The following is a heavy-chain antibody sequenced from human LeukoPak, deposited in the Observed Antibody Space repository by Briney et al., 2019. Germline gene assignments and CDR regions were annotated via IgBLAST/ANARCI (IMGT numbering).Heavy chain of an antibody. J-gene: IGHJ4*02. CDR3: ARAMNSWFLLDLDY. D-gene: IGHD3-22*01. CDR1: GYTLTELS. Sequence: ASVKVSCKVSGYTLTELSMHWVRQAPGKGLEWMGGFDPEDGETIYAQKFQGRVTMTEDTSTDTAYMELSSLRSDDTAMYYCARAMNSWFLLDLDYWGQGTLVTVSP. CDR2: FDPEDGET. V-gene: IGHV1-24*01.